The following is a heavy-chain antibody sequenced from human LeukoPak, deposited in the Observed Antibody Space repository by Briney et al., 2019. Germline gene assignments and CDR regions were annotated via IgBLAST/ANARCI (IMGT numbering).Heavy chain of an antibody. J-gene: IGHJ6*03. CDR2: ISSSSSYI. D-gene: IGHD5-18*01. CDR1: GFTFSSYE. Sequence: GGSLRLSCAASGFTFSSYEMNWVRQAPGKGLEWVSSISSSSSYIYYADSVKGRFTISRDNAKNSLYLQMNSLRAEDTAVYYCARERGYSGSYYYYYMDVWGKGTTVTISS. V-gene: IGHV3-21*01. CDR3: ARERGYSGSYYYYYMDV.